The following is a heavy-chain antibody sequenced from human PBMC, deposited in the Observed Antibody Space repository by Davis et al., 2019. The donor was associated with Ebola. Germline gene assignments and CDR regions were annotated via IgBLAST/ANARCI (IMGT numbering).Heavy chain of an antibody. D-gene: IGHD3-10*01. CDR1: GFTFSSYE. CDR3: EKDASLYGSGSTDY. CDR2: ISGSGGST. J-gene: IGHJ4*01. V-gene: IGHV3-23*01. Sequence: PGGSLRLSCAASGFTFSSYEMNWVRQAPGKGLEWVSAISGSGGSTYYADSVKGRFTISRDNSKNTLYLQMISLRAEDTAVYYCEKDASLYGSGSTDYWGQGTLVTVSS.